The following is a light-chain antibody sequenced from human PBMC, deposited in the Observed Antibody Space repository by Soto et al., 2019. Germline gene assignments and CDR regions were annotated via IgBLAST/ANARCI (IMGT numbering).Light chain of an antibody. CDR1: SSDVGAYNY. V-gene: IGLV2-8*01. J-gene: IGLJ1*01. CDR2: EVN. CDR3: SSYGGPNNSNYV. Sequence: QSALTQPPSASGSPGQSVTISCTGTSSDVGAYNYVSWYQQHPGKAPKLMISEVNKRPSGVPDRFSGSKSGNTASLTVSGLKHEDEADYYCSSYGGPNNSNYVFGTGTKLTVL.